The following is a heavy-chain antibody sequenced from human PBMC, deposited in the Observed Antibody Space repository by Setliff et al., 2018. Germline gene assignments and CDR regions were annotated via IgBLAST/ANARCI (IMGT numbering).Heavy chain of an antibody. CDR2: ISSSGGST. D-gene: IGHD2-15*01. Sequence: WIRQPPGKGLEWVSAISSSGGSTYYADSVKGRFTISRDNSKNTLYLQMNSLRAEDTAVYFCARSENCYATHCSPYDYWGQGALVTVSS. J-gene: IGHJ4*02. CDR3: ARSENCYATHCSPYDY. V-gene: IGHV3-23*01.